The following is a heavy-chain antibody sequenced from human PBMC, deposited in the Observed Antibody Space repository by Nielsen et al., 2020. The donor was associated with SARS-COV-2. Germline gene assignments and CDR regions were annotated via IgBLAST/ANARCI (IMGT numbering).Heavy chain of an antibody. J-gene: IGHJ4*02. CDR1: GFTFSNAW. CDR3: TPDSSGYHNFDY. V-gene: IGHV3-15*01. Sequence: GESLKTSCAASGFTFSNAWMSWVRQAPGKGLEWVGRIKSKTDGGTTDYAAPVKGRFTISRDDSKNTLYLQMNSLKTEDTAVYYCTPDSSGYHNFDYWGQGTLVTVSS. CDR2: IKSKTDGGTT. D-gene: IGHD3-22*01.